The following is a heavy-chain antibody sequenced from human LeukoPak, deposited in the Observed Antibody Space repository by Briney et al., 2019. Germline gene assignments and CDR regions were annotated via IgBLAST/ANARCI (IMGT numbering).Heavy chain of an antibody. CDR1: GGSISSSSYY. Sequence: SETLSLTCTVSGGSISSSSYYWGWIRQPPGKGLEWIASIYYSGSTYYNPSLKSLITISVDTSKNQFSRKLSSVTAADTAVYYCARHFRRDGYNHCDYWGQGTLVTVSS. CDR2: IYYSGST. J-gene: IGHJ4*02. CDR3: ARHFRRDGYNHCDY. D-gene: IGHD5-24*01. V-gene: IGHV4-39*01.